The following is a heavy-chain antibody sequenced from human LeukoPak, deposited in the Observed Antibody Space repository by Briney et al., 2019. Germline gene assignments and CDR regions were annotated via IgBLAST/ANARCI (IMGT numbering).Heavy chain of an antibody. V-gene: IGHV4-34*01. CDR1: GGSFSGYY. J-gene: IGHJ4*02. Sequence: PSETLSLTCAVYGGSFSGYYWSWIRQPPGKGLEWIGEINHSGSTNYNPSLKSRVIISVDTSKNQFSLKLSSVTAADTAVYYCARGARIQLWLFYYLDYWGQGTLVTVSS. CDR2: INHSGST. CDR3: ARGARIQLWLFYYLDY. D-gene: IGHD5-18*01.